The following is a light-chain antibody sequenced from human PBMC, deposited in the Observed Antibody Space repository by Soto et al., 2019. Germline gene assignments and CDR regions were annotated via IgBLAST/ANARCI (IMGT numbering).Light chain of an antibody. J-gene: IGLJ3*02. CDR1: DVGDYDY. CDR2: EVS. Sequence: QSALTQSASVSGSPGQSITISCTGSDVGDYDYVSWYQQHPGKAPKVIIYEVSFRPSGVSNRFSGSKSGNTASLTISGLQAEDEADYYCSSYTRTDTLVFGGGTKLTVL. CDR3: SSYTRTDTLV. V-gene: IGLV2-14*01.